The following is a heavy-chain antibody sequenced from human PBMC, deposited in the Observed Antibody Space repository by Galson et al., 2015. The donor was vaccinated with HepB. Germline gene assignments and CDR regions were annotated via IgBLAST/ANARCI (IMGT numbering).Heavy chain of an antibody. Sequence: SETLSLTCTVSGGSISIYYWSWIRQPAGKGLEWIGRIYTSGSTNYNPSLKSRVTMSVDTSKNQFSLKLSSVTAADTAVYYCARDHGYGDYLNWFDPWGQGTLVTVSS. CDR1: GGSISIYY. D-gene: IGHD4-17*01. CDR2: IYTSGST. J-gene: IGHJ5*02. CDR3: ARDHGYGDYLNWFDP. V-gene: IGHV4-4*07.